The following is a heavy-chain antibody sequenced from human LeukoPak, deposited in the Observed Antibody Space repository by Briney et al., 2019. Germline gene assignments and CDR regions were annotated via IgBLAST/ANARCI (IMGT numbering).Heavy chain of an antibody. V-gene: IGHV1-2*02. Sequence: ASVTVSFTASGYTFTGYYMHWVRQAPGQGLEWMGWINPNSGGTNYAQKFQGRVTMTRDTSISTAYMELSRLRSDDTAVYYCARGLVIAAPFDYWGQGTLVTVSS. J-gene: IGHJ4*02. D-gene: IGHD2-15*01. CDR3: ARGLVIAAPFDY. CDR1: GYTFTGYY. CDR2: INPNSGGT.